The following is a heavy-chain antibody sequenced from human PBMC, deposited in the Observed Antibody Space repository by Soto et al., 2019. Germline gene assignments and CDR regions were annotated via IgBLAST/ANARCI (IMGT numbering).Heavy chain of an antibody. CDR1: GYTFTSYA. CDR3: ASSSLVDTAMGYYYYYYMDV. D-gene: IGHD5-18*01. CDR2: INAGNGNT. Sequence: ASVKVSCKASGYTFTSYAMHWVRQAPGQRLEWMGWINAGNGNTKYSQKFQGRVTITADKSTSTAYMELSSLRSEDTAVYYCASSSLVDTAMGYYYYYYMDVWGKGTTVTVSS. J-gene: IGHJ6*03. V-gene: IGHV1-3*01.